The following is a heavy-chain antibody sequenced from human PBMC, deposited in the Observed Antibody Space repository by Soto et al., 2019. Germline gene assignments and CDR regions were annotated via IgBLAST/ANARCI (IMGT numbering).Heavy chain of an antibody. J-gene: IGHJ5*02. CDR1: GFSFSNYG. V-gene: IGHV3-30*03. CDR3: AAPGGRSSSWYRYGYSP. D-gene: IGHD6-13*01. CDR2: ISYDGSNK. Sequence: PGGSLRLSCAASGFSFSNYGMHWVRQAPGKGLEWVAVISYDGSNKHYAESVKRRFTISRDTSKNTLYLQMDSLSAQDTPVYNHAAPGGRSSSWYRYGYSPWGRGTLVNGSS.